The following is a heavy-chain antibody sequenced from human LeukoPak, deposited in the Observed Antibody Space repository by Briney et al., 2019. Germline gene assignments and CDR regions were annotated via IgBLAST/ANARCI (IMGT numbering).Heavy chain of an antibody. D-gene: IGHD3-22*01. CDR3: ARVGRRYYDSSGYYVYYFDY. CDR1: GGSISSYY. Sequence: PETLSLTCTVSGGSISSYYWSWIRQPPGKGLEWIGYIYYSGSTNYNPSLKSRVTISVDTSKNQFSLKLSSVTAADTAVYYCARVGRRYYDSSGYYVYYFDYWGQGTLVTVSS. CDR2: IYYSGST. J-gene: IGHJ4*02. V-gene: IGHV4-59*01.